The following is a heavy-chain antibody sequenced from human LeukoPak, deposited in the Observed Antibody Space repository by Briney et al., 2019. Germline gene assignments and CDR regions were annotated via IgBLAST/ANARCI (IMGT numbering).Heavy chain of an antibody. J-gene: IGHJ6*03. V-gene: IGHV3-7*01. Sequence: GGSLRLSCAASGFTFSSYWMSWVRQAPGKGLEWVANIKQDGSEKYYVDSVKGRFTISRDNAKNSLYLQMNSLRAGDTAVYYCATANWNYYYYYMDVWGKGTTVTVSS. D-gene: IGHD1-1*01. CDR2: IKQDGSEK. CDR1: GFTFSSYW. CDR3: ATANWNYYYYYMDV.